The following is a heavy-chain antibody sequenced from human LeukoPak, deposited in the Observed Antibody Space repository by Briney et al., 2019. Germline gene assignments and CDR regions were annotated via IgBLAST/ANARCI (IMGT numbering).Heavy chain of an antibody. CDR3: AREYSSGWYLDY. CDR1: GFMFSDYY. J-gene: IGHJ4*02. D-gene: IGHD6-19*01. Sequence: GGSLRLSCAASGFMFSDYYMSWIRQAPGKGLEWVSYISSSSYTNYADSVKGRFTISRDNAKNSLYLQMNSLRAEDTAEYYWAREYSSGWYLDYWGQGTLVTVSS. CDR2: ISSSSYT. V-gene: IGHV3-11*05.